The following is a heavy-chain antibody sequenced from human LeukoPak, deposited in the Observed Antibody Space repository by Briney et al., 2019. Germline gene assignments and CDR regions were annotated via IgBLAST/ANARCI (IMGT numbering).Heavy chain of an antibody. CDR3: ARGPYSGMDV. V-gene: IGHV4-59*01. CDR1: GGSISSYY. CDR2: IYYSGST. Sequence: SETLSLTCTVSGGSISSYYWSWIRQPPGKGLEWIGYIYYSGSTNYNPSLKSRVTMSVDTSKNQFSLKLSSVTAADTAVYYCARGPYSGMDVWGQGTTVTVSS. J-gene: IGHJ6*02. D-gene: IGHD4-11*01.